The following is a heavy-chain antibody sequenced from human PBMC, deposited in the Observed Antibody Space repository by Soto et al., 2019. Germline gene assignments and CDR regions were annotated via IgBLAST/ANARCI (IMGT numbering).Heavy chain of an antibody. Sequence: EVQLLESGGGLVQPGGSLRLSCGASGFTFSDNAMTWVRQAPGKGLEWVSSISDDGDSTYYADSVKGRFAVSRDNSKNTLFLHMNSLGAEDTAVYYCAKSLSTAVNYGLDVWGQGTGVTVSS. V-gene: IGHV3-23*01. CDR1: GFTFSDNA. CDR3: AKSLSTAVNYGLDV. J-gene: IGHJ6*02. D-gene: IGHD2-2*01. CDR2: ISDDGDST.